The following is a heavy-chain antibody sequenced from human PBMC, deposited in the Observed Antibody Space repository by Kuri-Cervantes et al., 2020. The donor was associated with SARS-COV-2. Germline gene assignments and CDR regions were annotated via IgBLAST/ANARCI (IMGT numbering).Heavy chain of an antibody. J-gene: IGHJ4*02. Sequence: GESPKISCAASGFNFRTYGLHWVRQAPGKGLEWVALISFDGSNKYYADSVKGRFTISRDNSKNTLYLQMNSLRTEDTAVYYCAKDRQNYGFWSGLDYWGQGTLVTVSS. V-gene: IGHV3-30*18. CDR1: GFNFRTYG. CDR2: ISFDGSNK. CDR3: AKDRQNYGFWSGLDY. D-gene: IGHD3-3*01.